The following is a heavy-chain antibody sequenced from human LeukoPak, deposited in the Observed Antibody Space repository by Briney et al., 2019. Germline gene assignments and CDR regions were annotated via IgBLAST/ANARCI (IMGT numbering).Heavy chain of an antibody. CDR1: GFTFSSYS. CDR3: ARDRAHYRQDFDY. J-gene: IGHJ4*02. D-gene: IGHD3-10*01. V-gene: IGHV3-48*04. Sequence: GGSLRLSCAASGFTFSSYSMNWVRQAPGKGLEWVSYISSSSSTIYYADSVKGRFTISRDNAKNSLYLQMNSLRAEDTAVYYCARDRAHYRQDFDYWGQGTLVTVSS. CDR2: ISSSSSTI.